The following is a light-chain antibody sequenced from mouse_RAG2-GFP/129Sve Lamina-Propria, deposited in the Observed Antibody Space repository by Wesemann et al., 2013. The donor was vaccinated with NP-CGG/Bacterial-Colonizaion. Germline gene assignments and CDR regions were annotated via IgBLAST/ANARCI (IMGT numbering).Light chain of an antibody. J-gene: IGKJ2*01. CDR3: SQSTHVPYT. CDR1: QSISNN. Sequence: IVLTQSPATLSVTPGDSVSLSCRASQSISNNLHWYQQKSHESPRLLIKYASQSISGIPSRFSGSGSGTDFTLKISRVEAEDLGVYFCSQSTHVPYTFGGGTKLEIK. V-gene: IGKV5-43*01. CDR2: YAS.